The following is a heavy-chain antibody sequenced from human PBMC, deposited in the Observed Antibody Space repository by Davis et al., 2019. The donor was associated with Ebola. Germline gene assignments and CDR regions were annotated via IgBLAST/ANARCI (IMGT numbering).Heavy chain of an antibody. D-gene: IGHD2-8*02. V-gene: IGHV4-4*07. CDR1: GGSISSDY. CDR2: IDASGSA. J-gene: IGHJ5*02. CDR3: ARYWGTGGVAFDP. Sequence: PSETLSLTCTVSGGSISSDYWSWVRQPAGKGLEWIGRIDASGSANYNPSLKSRVTISVDTSKNQFSLKLNSVTAADTAVFYCARYWGTGGVAFDPWGQGTLVTVSS.